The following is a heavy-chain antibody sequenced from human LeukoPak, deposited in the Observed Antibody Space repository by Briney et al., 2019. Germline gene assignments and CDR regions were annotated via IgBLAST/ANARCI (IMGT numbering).Heavy chain of an antibody. V-gene: IGHV3-30*18. CDR3: AKEGKVDIVVVPAAI. D-gene: IGHD2-2*01. Sequence: SGGSLRLSYAASGFTFSSYGMHWVRQAPGKGLEWVAVISYDGSNKYYADSVKGRFTISRDNSKNTLYLQMNSLRAEDTAVYYCAKEGKVDIVVVPAAIWGQGTLVTVSS. CDR1: GFTFSSYG. CDR2: ISYDGSNK. J-gene: IGHJ4*02.